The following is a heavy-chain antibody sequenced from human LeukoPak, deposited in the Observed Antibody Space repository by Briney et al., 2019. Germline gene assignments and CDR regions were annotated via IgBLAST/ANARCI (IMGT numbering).Heavy chain of an antibody. Sequence: PGGSLRLSCAASGFTVSNNYMSWVRQAPGKGLEWVSVIYSGGSTYYADSMKGRFTISRDTSKNTLSLQMNSLRAEDTAVYYCASLSLGHYWGQGTLVTVSS. CDR3: ASLSLGHY. D-gene: IGHD6-6*01. CDR1: GFTVSNNY. J-gene: IGHJ4*02. CDR2: IYSGGST. V-gene: IGHV3-53*01.